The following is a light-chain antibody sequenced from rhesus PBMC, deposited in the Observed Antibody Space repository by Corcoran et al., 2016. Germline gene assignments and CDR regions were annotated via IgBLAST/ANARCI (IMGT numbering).Light chain of an antibody. CDR3: QQHDNLPLT. CDR2: RAA. J-gene: IGKJ4*01. Sequence: DIQMTQSPSSLSASVGDRVTITCRASQGISNWLAWYQQKPGKAPKLLIYRAANLETGVPSRFSGSGPGTEFTLTISSLQPEDSATYYCQQHDNLPLTVGGGTKVEIK. CDR1: QGISNW. V-gene: IGKV1-69*01.